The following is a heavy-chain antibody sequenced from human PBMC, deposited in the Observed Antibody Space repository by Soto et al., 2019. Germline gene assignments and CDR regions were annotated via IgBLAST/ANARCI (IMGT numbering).Heavy chain of an antibody. V-gene: IGHV3-15*01. CDR1: GFTFSNAW. J-gene: IGHJ6*02. CDR3: TTGGRYTWTYYYSGRDA. Sequence: EVQLVESGGGLVKPGGSLRLSCAASGFTFSNAWMSWVRQAPGKGLEWVGRIKSKTDGGTTDYAAPVKGRFTISRDDSKTRLNLQRKSLKTENPAVYYCTTGGRYTWTYYYSGRDAWGQGPRSPSP. D-gene: IGHD3-16*02. CDR2: IKSKTDGGTT.